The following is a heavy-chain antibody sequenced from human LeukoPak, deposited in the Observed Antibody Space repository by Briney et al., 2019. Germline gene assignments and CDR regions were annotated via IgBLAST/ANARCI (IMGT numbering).Heavy chain of an antibody. D-gene: IGHD4/OR15-4a*01. Sequence: GGSLRLSCAASGFSFSYHGMSWVRQAPGKGLEWVSFIYSDNTHYSDSVKGRFTISRDNSKNTLYLQMNSLRAEDTAVYYCARRAGAYSHPYDYWGQGTLVTVSS. CDR3: ARRAGAYSHPYDY. CDR2: IYSDNT. J-gene: IGHJ4*02. V-gene: IGHV3-53*01. CDR1: GFSFSYHG.